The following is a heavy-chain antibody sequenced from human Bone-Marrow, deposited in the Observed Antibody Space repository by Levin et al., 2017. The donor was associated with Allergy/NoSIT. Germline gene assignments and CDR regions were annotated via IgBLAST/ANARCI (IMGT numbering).Heavy chain of an antibody. D-gene: IGHD3-3*01. CDR1: GFDFSDYY. Sequence: KSGGSLRLSCVGSGFDFSDYYMSWIRQTPGKGLEWISYISGSTAYSKSADSLQDRFTISRSNGKQTLYLQMNSLTVEDTALYYCARVVLGEVWSGYWPTGPSDLWGQGTMVTVSS. J-gene: IGHJ3*01. CDR2: ISGSTAYS. CDR3: ARVVLGEVWSGYWPTGPSDL. V-gene: IGHV3-11*06.